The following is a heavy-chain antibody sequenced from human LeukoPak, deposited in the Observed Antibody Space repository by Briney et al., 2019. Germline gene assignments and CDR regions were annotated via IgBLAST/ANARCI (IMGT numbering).Heavy chain of an antibody. CDR1: GFTFSSYW. D-gene: IGHD5-18*01. J-gene: IGHJ2*01. CDR2: IKQDGSEK. CDR3: ARVSWIQLGWYFDL. V-gene: IGHV3-7*01. Sequence: GGSLRLSCAASGFTFSSYWMSWVRQAPGKGLEWVANIKQDGSEKYYVDSVKGRSTISRDNAKNSLYLQMNSLRDEDTAVYYCARVSWIQLGWYFDLWGRGTLVTVSS.